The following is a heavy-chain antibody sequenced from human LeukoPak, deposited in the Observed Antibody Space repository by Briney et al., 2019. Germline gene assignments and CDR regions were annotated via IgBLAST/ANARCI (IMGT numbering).Heavy chain of an antibody. J-gene: IGHJ4*02. CDR1: GGSFSGYY. V-gene: IGHV4-34*01. Sequence: SETLSLTCAVYGGSFSGYYWSWIRQPPGKGLEWIGEINHSGSTNYNPSLKSRVTISVDTSKNQFSLKLSSVTAADTAVYYCARGVIVVGSFDYWGQETLVAVSS. D-gene: IGHD3-22*01. CDR2: INHSGST. CDR3: ARGVIVVGSFDY.